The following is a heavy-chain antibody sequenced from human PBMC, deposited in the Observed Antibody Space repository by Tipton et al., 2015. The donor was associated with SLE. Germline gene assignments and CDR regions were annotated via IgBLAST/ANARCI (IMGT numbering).Heavy chain of an antibody. D-gene: IGHD2-8*02. J-gene: IGHJ4*02. CDR3: ARECSGTGCLDY. CDR2: ISAYNGNT. V-gene: IGHV1-18*01. CDR1: GYTFTSYG. Sequence: QSGAEVKKPGSSVKVSCKASGYTFTSYGISWVRQAPGQGLEWMGWISAYNGNTNYAQKLQGRVTMTTDTSTSTTYMALRSPRSDDTAIYYCARECSGTGCLDYWGQGTLVTVSS.